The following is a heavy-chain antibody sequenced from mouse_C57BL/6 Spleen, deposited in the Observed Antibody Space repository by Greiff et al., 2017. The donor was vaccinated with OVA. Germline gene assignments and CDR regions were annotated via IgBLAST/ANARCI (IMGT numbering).Heavy chain of an antibody. D-gene: IGHD2-1*01. CDR1: GYSITSGYY. Sequence: EVKLMESGPGLVKPSQSLSLTCSVTGYSITSGYYWNWIRQFPGNQLEWMGYISYDGSNNYNPSLKNRISITRDTSKNQFFLKLNSVTTEDTATYYCARGLLWSPWFAYWGQGTLVTVSA. CDR3: ARGLLWSPWFAY. V-gene: IGHV3-6*01. J-gene: IGHJ3*01. CDR2: ISYDGSN.